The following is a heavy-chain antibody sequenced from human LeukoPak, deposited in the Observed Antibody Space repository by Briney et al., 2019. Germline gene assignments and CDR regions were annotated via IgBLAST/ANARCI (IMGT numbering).Heavy chain of an antibody. D-gene: IGHD2-21*02. J-gene: IGHJ3*02. Sequence: GGSLRLSCAASGFTFSGYVMHWVRQAPGKGLEWVAVISYDGGNKYYADSVKGRFSISRDNSKNTMYLQMNSLRDEDTALYYCARPYCGGDCYSFLDAFDIWGQGTMVTVSS. V-gene: IGHV3-30-3*01. CDR1: GFTFSGYV. CDR2: ISYDGGNK. CDR3: ARPYCGGDCYSFLDAFDI.